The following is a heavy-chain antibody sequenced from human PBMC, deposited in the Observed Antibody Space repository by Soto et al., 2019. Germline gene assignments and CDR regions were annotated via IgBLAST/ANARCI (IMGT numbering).Heavy chain of an antibody. V-gene: IGHV3-64*04. CDR1: GFTFSSYA. D-gene: IGHD3-22*01. CDR3: ARGPRGYYYDSSGPRGTYYYYYGMDV. J-gene: IGHJ6*02. Sequence: GVLTLSCAAPGFTFSSYAMHWVRQAPGKGLEYVSAISSNGGSTYYADSVKGRFTISRDNSKNTLYLQMNSLRAEDTAVYYCARGPRGYYYDSSGPRGTYYYYYGMDVWGQGTTVTVSS. CDR2: ISSNGGST.